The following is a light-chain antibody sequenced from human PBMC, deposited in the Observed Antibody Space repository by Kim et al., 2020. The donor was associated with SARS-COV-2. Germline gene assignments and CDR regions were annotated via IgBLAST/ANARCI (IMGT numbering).Light chain of an antibody. CDR2: YDS. Sequence: SYELTQPPSVSVAPGKTARITCGGNNIGSKSVLWYQQKPGQAPVLVIYYDSDRPSGIPERFSGSNSGNTATLTISRVEAGDEADCYCQVWDSSSDHWVFG. J-gene: IGLJ3*02. V-gene: IGLV3-21*04. CDR3: QVWDSSSDHWV. CDR1: NIGSKS.